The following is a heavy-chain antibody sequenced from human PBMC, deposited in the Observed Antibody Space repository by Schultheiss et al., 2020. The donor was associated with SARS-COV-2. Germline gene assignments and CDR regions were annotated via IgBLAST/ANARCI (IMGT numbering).Heavy chain of an antibody. CDR3: ARGGYSSGWRKVNYFDY. V-gene: IGHV4-31*03. Sequence: SETLSLTCTVSGGSISSGGYYWSWIRQHPGKGLEWIGYIYYSGSTYYNPSLKSRVTISVDTSKNQFSLKLSSVTAADTAVYYCARGGYSSGWRKVNYFDYWGQGTLVTVSS. D-gene: IGHD6-19*01. CDR1: GGSISSGGYY. J-gene: IGHJ4*02. CDR2: IYYSGST.